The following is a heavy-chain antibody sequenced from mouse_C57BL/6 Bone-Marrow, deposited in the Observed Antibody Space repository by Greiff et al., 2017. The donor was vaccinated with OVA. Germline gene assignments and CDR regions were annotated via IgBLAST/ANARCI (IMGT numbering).Heavy chain of an antibody. CDR3: ARELYGNYFDY. D-gene: IGHD2-1*01. CDR2: ISDGGSYT. CDR1: GFPFSSYA. J-gene: IGHJ2*01. V-gene: IGHV5-4*01. Sequence: EVHLVESGGGLVKPGGSLKLSCAASGFPFSSYAMSWVRQTPDKRLAWVATISDGGSYTYYPDNVKGRFTISRDNAKNNLYLQMSHLKSEDTAMYYCARELYGNYFDYWGQGTTLTVPS.